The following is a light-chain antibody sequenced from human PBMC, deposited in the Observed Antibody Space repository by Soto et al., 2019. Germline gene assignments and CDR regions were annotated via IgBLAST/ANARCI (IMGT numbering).Light chain of an antibody. CDR2: DVS. Sequence: EIVLTQSPATLSLSPGERATLSCRASQSVSSYLAWYQQRPGQAPRLLIYDVSNGATGIPARFSGSGSGTALTLTISSLEPEDFAVYHCQQSSDWPLTFGGVTKVEIK. J-gene: IGKJ4*01. V-gene: IGKV3-11*01. CDR3: QQSSDWPLT. CDR1: QSVSSY.